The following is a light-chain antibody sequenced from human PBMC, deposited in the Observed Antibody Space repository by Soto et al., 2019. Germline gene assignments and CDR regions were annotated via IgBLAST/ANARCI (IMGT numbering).Light chain of an antibody. V-gene: IGKV3-20*01. CDR1: QSVDRSY. J-gene: IGKJ2*01. CDR3: QQYGSSPPMFT. CDR2: GAS. Sequence: EGVLTQSPGTLSLSPGERATVSCRASQSVDRSYLAWYQQRPGQAPRLLIYGASSRATGIPDRFSGSGSGTDFTLTISRLEPEDFAVYFCQQYGSSPPMFTFGQGTKLEIK.